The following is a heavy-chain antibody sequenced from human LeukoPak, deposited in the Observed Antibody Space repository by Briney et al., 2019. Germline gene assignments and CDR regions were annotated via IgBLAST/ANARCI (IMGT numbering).Heavy chain of an antibody. CDR3: ARDMVTVTKGFDI. CDR1: DDSLSSQY. V-gene: IGHV4-59*11. J-gene: IGHJ3*02. CDR2: ISYIEST. D-gene: IGHD5-18*01. Sequence: NASETLSLTCAVSDDSLSSQYWTWIRQPPGKGLEWIGYISYIESTNYNPSLKSRVTISIDTSKNQFSLKLRSVTAADTAVYYCARDMVTVTKGFDIWGQGTMVSVSS.